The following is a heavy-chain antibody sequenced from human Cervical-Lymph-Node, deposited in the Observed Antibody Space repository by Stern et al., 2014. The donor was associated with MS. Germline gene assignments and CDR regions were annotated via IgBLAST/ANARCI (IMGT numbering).Heavy chain of an antibody. D-gene: IGHD3-16*01. CDR2: IYTSGST. V-gene: IGHV4-61*02. CDR1: GGSISSSSYY. Sequence: QLQLQESGPGLVKPSQTLSLTCTVSGGSISSSSYYWSWIRQPAGKELEWIGRIYTSGSTNYNPSLKSRVTISVDTSKNQFSLRLSSVTASDTAVYYCARPQGGGAFDIWGQGTMVTVSS. J-gene: IGHJ3*02. CDR3: ARPQGGGAFDI.